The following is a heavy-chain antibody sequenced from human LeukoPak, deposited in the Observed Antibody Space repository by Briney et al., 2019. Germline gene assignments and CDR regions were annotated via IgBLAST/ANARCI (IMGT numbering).Heavy chain of an antibody. CDR2: ISGSGGST. D-gene: IGHD6-19*01. CDR3: AKDKLAGIAVAAVRGIDP. Sequence: GGSLRLSCAASGFTFSSYAMSWVRQAPGKGLEWVSAISGSGGSTYYADSVKGRFTISRDNSKNTLYLQMNSLRAEDTAVYYCAKDKLAGIAVAAVRGIDPWGQGTLVTVSS. CDR1: GFTFSSYA. J-gene: IGHJ5*02. V-gene: IGHV3-23*01.